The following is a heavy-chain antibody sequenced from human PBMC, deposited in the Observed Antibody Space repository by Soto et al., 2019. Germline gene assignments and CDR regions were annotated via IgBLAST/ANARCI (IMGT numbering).Heavy chain of an antibody. J-gene: IGHJ6*03. CDR1: GGSFSGYY. V-gene: IGHV4-34*01. D-gene: IGHD6-6*01. Sequence: SETLSLTCAVYGGSFSGYYWSWIRQPPGKGLEWIGEINHSGSTNYNPSLKSRVTISVDTSKNQFSLKLSSVTAADTAVYYCARGLRPESIAARPWYYYYYMDVWGKGTTVTVSS. CDR2: INHSGST. CDR3: ARGLRPESIAARPWYYYYYMDV.